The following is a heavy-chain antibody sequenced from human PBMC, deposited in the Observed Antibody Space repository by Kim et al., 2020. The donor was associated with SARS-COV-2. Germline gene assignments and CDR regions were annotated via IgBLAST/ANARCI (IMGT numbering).Heavy chain of an antibody. J-gene: IGHJ2*01. CDR3: AKRGCSGGSCSGVVLFPVPSQYFDL. D-gene: IGHD2-15*01. CDR1: GFTFSSYA. Sequence: GGSLRLSCAASGFTFSSYAMSWVRQAPGKGLEWVSAISGSGGSTYYADSVKGRFTISRDNSKNTLYLQMNSLRAEDTAVYYCAKRGCSGGSCSGVVLFPVPSQYFDLWGRGTLVTVSS. V-gene: IGHV3-23*01. CDR2: ISGSGGST.